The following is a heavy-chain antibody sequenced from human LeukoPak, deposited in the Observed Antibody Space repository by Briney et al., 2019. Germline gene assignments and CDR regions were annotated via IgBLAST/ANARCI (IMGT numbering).Heavy chain of an antibody. CDR3: ARGYCSSTSCRYARDY. CDR1: GFTFSDYY. D-gene: IGHD2-2*01. Sequence: GGSLRLPCAASGFTFSDYYMDSVRQAPGKGLEGVGRTRNKADGYTTYCAASVKGRFTISRDDSKNSVYLHMNRLKTEERAVYYCARGYCSSTSCRYARDYWGQGTLVTVSS. J-gene: IGHJ4*02. V-gene: IGHV3-72*01. CDR2: TRNKADGYTT.